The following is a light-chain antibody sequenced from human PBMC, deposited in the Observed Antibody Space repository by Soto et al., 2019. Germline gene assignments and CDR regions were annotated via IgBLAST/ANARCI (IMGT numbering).Light chain of an antibody. V-gene: IGLV1-40*01. Sequence: QSVLTQPPSVSGAPGQRVTISCSGSRSNIGAGYDVHWYQQLPGTAPKLLIFGNNNRPSGVPDRFSASISGTSASLAITGLQVEDEADYFCQSFDYSVSDSFVFGPGTKVTVL. CDR1: RSNIGAGYD. J-gene: IGLJ1*01. CDR2: GNN. CDR3: QSFDYSVSDSFV.